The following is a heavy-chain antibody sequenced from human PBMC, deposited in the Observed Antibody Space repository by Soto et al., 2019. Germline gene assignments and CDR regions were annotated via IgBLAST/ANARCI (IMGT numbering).Heavy chain of an antibody. V-gene: IGHV3-21*01. CDR3: ARDGFGDEWFIHYYGMDV. Sequence: PGGSLRLSCAASGFTFSSYSMNWVRQAPGKGLEWVSSISSSSSYIYYADSVKGRFTISRDNAKNSLYLQMNSLRAEDTAVYYCARDGFGDEWFIHYYGMDVWGQGTTVTVSS. D-gene: IGHD3-10*01. CDR2: ISSSSSYI. J-gene: IGHJ6*02. CDR1: GFTFSSYS.